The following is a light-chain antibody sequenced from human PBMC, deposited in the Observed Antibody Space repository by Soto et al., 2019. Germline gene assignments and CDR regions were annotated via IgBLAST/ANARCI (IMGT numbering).Light chain of an antibody. V-gene: IGKV3-15*01. CDR2: HAS. CDR3: QHYNDWLGA. J-gene: IGKJ2*01. Sequence: EIVMTQSPATLSVSPGERATLSCRASQSVSTNLAWYQQRPGQAPRLLIYHASDRAPGVPGRCSGSGSGTESTLTINSLQSEDFAVYFCQHYNDWLGAFGQGTKLE. CDR1: QSVSTN.